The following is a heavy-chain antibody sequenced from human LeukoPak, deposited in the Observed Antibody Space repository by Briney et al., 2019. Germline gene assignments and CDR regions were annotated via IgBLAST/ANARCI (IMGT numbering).Heavy chain of an antibody. D-gene: IGHD2-2*01. CDR2: IYYSGST. CDR3: ARVAEYCSSTSCYYYYYYMDV. V-gene: IGHV4-59*01. J-gene: IGHJ6*03. Sequence: SETLSLTCTVSGGSISSYYWSWIRQPPGKGLEWIGYIYYSGSTNYNPSLKSRVTISVDTSKNQFSLKLSSVTAAHTAVYYCARVAEYCSSTSCYYYYYYMDVWGKGTTVTVSS. CDR1: GGSISSYY.